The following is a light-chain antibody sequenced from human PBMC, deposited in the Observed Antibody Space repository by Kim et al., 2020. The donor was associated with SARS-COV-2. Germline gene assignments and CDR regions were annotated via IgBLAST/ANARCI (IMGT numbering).Light chain of an antibody. CDR1: QSVSSSY. Sequence: EIVLTQSPGTPSLSPGERATLSCRASQSVSSSYLAWYQQKPGQAPRLLIYGASSRATGIPDRFSGSGSGTDFTLTISRLEPEDFAVYYCQQYGSSPLTFGGGTKVYIK. J-gene: IGKJ4*01. V-gene: IGKV3-20*01. CDR3: QQYGSSPLT. CDR2: GAS.